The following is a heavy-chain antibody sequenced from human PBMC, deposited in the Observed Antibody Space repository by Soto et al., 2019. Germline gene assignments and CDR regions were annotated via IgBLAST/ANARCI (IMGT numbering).Heavy chain of an antibody. Sequence: ASVKVSCKASGGTFSSYAISWVRQAPGQGLEWMGGIIPIFGTANYAQKFQGRVTITADESTSTAYMELSSLRSEDTAVYYCASSVVVTAQPHDAFDIWGQGTMVTVSS. CDR2: IIPIFGTA. V-gene: IGHV1-69*13. D-gene: IGHD2-21*02. J-gene: IGHJ3*02. CDR1: GGTFSSYA. CDR3: ASSVVVTAQPHDAFDI.